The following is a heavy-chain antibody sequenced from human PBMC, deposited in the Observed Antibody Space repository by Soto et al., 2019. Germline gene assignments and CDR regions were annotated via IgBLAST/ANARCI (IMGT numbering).Heavy chain of an antibody. CDR1: GFTFSSYG. CDR2: ISYDGSNK. J-gene: IGHJ5*02. D-gene: IGHD3-10*01. Sequence: PXGSLRLTCAASGFTFSSYGMHWVRQAPGKGLDWVAVISYDGSNKYYADSVKGRFTISRDNSKNTLYLQMNSLRAEDTAVYYCANDIETFGELFPFEPWGRGTLVTVSS. V-gene: IGHV3-30*18. CDR3: ANDIETFGELFPFEP.